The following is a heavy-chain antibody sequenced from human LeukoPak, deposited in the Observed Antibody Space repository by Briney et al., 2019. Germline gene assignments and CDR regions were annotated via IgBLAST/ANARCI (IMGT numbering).Heavy chain of an antibody. V-gene: IGHV4-61*02. CDR3: VTSYYYYSFNMDV. Sequence: SGTLSLTCTVSGGSINSGSHYWSWIRQPAGKGLEWIGRIYSSGSTNYNPSLKSRVTMSVDTSKNQFSLKLSSVTAADTAVYYCVTSYYYYSFNMDVWGRGTTVTVSS. CDR2: IYSSGST. CDR1: GGSINSGSHY. J-gene: IGHJ6*03.